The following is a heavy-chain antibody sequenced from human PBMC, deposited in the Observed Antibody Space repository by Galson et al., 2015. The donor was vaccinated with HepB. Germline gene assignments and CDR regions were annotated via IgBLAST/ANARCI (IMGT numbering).Heavy chain of an antibody. CDR3: ARGVVSHFDY. CDR1: GGSISSGGYY. D-gene: IGHD4-23*01. Sequence: TLSLTCTVSGGSISSGGYYWSWIRQHPGKGLEWIGYIYYSGSTYYNPSLKTRVTISVDTSKNQFSLKLSSVTAADTAVYYCARGVVSHFDYWGQGTLVTVSS. J-gene: IGHJ4*02. CDR2: IYYSGST. V-gene: IGHV4-31*03.